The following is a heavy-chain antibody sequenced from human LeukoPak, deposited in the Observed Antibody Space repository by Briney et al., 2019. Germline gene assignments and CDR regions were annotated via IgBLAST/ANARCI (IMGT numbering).Heavy chain of an antibody. D-gene: IGHD4-17*01. Sequence: GGSLRLSCAASGFTFSSYAMHWVRQAPGKGLEWVAVISYDGSNKYYADFVKGRFTICRDNSKNTLYLQMNSLRAEDTAVYYCARGRDYGDGRFDPWGQGTLVTVSS. V-gene: IGHV3-30-3*01. CDR3: ARGRDYGDGRFDP. CDR2: ISYDGSNK. CDR1: GFTFSSYA. J-gene: IGHJ5*02.